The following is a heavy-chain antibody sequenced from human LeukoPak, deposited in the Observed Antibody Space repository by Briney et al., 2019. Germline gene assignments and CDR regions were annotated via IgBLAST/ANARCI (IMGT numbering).Heavy chain of an antibody. CDR2: INPSGGST. V-gene: IGHV1-69*04. J-gene: IGHJ4*02. CDR3: AVRPSEIGPTHQSLVFDY. CDR1: GGTFSSYA. Sequence: GSSVKVSCKASGGTFSSYAISWVRQAPGQGLEWMGIINPSGGSTSYAQKLQGRVTITADKSTSTAYMELSSLRSEDTAVYYCAVRPSEIGPTHQSLVFDYWGQGTLVTVSS. D-gene: IGHD3-16*01.